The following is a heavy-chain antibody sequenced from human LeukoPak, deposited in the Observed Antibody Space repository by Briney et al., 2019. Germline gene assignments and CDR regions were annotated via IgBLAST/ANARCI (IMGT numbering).Heavy chain of an antibody. V-gene: IGHV3-30*02. CDR3: AKGETTVTTGPDY. J-gene: IGHJ4*02. Sequence: GGSLRLSCAASGFTFSSYGMHWVRQAPGKGLEWVAFIRYDGSNKYYAGSVKGRFTISRDNSKNTLYLQMNSLRAEDTAVYYCAKGETTVTTGPDYWGQGTLVTVSS. D-gene: IGHD4-11*01. CDR2: IRYDGSNK. CDR1: GFTFSSYG.